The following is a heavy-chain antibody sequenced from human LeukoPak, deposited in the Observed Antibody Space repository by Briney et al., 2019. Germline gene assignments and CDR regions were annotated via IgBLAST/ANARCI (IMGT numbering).Heavy chain of an antibody. CDR3: ARDLRKARWCGESRRPIKNFDY. Sequence: GGSLRLSCAASGFTFSSHSMNCARQSPGKGLEWLSSINRSSSYIYYADSVKGQFTIPRDNAKNSLYPQMHSLRAEDTVVYYCARDLRKARWCGESRRPIKNFDYWGQGTLVTVSS. CDR1: GFTFSSHS. J-gene: IGHJ4*02. CDR2: INRSSSYI. D-gene: IGHD3-10*01. V-gene: IGHV3-21*01.